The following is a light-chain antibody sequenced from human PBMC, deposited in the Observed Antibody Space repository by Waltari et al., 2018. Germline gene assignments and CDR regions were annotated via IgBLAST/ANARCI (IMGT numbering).Light chain of an antibody. CDR1: QSVFCSSGNKDY. CDR3: QQYCTSPPT. V-gene: IGKV4-1*01. CDR2: WAS. Sequence: DIVMTQSPDSLAVSLGERATINSKSSQSVFCSSGNKDYLTWFQKKPGQPPRAVIYWASTREKGVPDRFSGSGSGTDFTLTINSLQAEDVAVYYCQQYCTSPPTFGQGTQVEIK. J-gene: IGKJ2*01.